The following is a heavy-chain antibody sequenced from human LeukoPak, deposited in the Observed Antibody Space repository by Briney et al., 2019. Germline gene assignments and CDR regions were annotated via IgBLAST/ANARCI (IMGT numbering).Heavy chain of an antibody. J-gene: IGHJ6*02. CDR1: GFTFSSYE. CDR3: ARGKGGSSWSPNYYYGMDV. V-gene: IGHV3-48*03. CDR2: ISSSGSTI. D-gene: IGHD6-13*01. Sequence: PGGSLRLSCAASGFTFSSYEMNWVRQAPGKGLEWVSYISSSGSTIYYADSVKGRFTISRDNAKNSLYLQMNSLRAEDTAVYYCARGKGGSSWSPNYYYGMDVWGQGTTVTVSS.